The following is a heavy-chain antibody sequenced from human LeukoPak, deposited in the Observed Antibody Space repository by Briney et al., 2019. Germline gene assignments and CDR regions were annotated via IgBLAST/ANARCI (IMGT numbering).Heavy chain of an antibody. CDR2: IKGDGSEK. V-gene: IGHV3-7*01. D-gene: IGHD3-22*01. CDR3: ARDRGWRSGGYYLYYFDF. Sequence: GGSLRLSCEASGFTFSNYFMSWVRQAPGEGLEWVASIKGDGSEKYYVDSVKGRFTISRDNAKNSLLLQMNSLRAEDTAVYFRARDRGWRSGGYYLYYFDFWGQGTLVTVSS. J-gene: IGHJ4*02. CDR1: GFTFSNYF.